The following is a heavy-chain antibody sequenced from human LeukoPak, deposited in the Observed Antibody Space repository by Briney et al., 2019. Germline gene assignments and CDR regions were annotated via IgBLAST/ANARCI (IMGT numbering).Heavy chain of an antibody. CDR3: SRGPRNIRSGHSGGAFDI. CDR1: GGSISSYY. Sequence: SETLSLTCTVSGGSISSYYWSWIRQPPGKGLEWMGEINHSGSTNYNPSLKSRVTISADTTKNQFSLKLSSVTSPDTAGDDWSRGPRNIRSGHSGGAFDIWGQGTMVTVSS. V-gene: IGHV4-34*01. CDR2: INHSGST. J-gene: IGHJ3*02. D-gene: IGHD3-3*01.